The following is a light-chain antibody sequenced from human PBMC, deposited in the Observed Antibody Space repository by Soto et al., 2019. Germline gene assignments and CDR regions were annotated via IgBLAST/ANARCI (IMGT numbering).Light chain of an antibody. J-gene: IGKJ1*01. CDR1: QTISSW. CDR2: KAS. V-gene: IGKV1-5*03. Sequence: DIQMTQSPSTLSGSLGDRVTITCRASQTISSWLAWYQQKTGKAPKLLIYKASTLKSGVPSRFSGSGSGTELNLTISRLQPDDFATYYCQNYNSYSEACGQGTKVDIK. CDR3: QNYNSYSEA.